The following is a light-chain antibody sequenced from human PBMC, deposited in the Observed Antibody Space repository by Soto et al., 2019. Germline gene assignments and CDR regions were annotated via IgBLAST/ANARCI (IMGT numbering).Light chain of an antibody. J-gene: IGKJ1*01. V-gene: IGKV3-11*01. CDR2: DGS. CDR3: QQRTDWLWT. Sequence: EIVLTQSPATLSLSPGERATLSCRVSQSISTYLAWYQQKPGQAPRLLIYDGSNRAPGTPARFSGNGYGTDFTLTVSRLEPEDFAVYYCQQRTDWLWTFGQGTKVQLK. CDR1: QSISTY.